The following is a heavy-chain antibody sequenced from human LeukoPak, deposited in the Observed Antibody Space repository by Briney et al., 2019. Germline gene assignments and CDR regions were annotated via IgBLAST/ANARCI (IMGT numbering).Heavy chain of an antibody. D-gene: IGHD3-22*01. V-gene: IGHV3-23*01. J-gene: IGHJ4*02. CDR3: AYYDSSGYYYGRLRY. CDR1: RFTFSNHA. Sequence: GGSLRLSCEASRFTFSNHAMSWVRQIPGKGLEWVSGISADSMNIHYVDSVKGRFTISRDNSKNTLHLQMNSLRAEDTAVYFCAYYDSSGYYYGRLRYWGQGTPVTVSS. CDR2: ISADSMNI.